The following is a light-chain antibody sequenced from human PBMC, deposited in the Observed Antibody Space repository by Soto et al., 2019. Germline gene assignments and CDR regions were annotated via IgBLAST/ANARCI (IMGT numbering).Light chain of an antibody. CDR2: DVN. CDR1: SSDIGGYNY. Sequence: QSALTQPASVSGSPGQSITISCTGTSSDIGGYNYVSWYQQHPGKAPKLIIYDVNHRPSGVSNRFSGSKSGNTASLTISGLQAEDESDYHCSSYTCTITRLVFGGGTKLTVL. J-gene: IGLJ3*02. V-gene: IGLV2-14*01. CDR3: SSYTCTITRLV.